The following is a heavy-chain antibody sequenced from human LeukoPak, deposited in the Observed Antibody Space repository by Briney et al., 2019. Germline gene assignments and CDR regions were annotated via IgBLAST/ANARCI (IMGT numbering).Heavy chain of an antibody. CDR3: ARDRDWNDPFFDY. CDR1: GFTFSSYW. V-gene: IGHV3-7*03. CDR2: IKQDGSEK. Sequence: GGSLRLSCAASGFTFSSYWMSWVRQAPGKGLEWVANIKQDGSEKYYVDSVKGRFTISRDNAKNSLYLQMNSLRAEDTAVYYCARDRDWNDPFFDYWGQGTLVTVSS. J-gene: IGHJ4*02. D-gene: IGHD1-1*01.